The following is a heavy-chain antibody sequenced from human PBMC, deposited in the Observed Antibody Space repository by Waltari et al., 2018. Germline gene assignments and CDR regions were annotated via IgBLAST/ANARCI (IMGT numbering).Heavy chain of an antibody. Sequence: EVQLVESGGGLVQPGGSLRLSCAVSGFTFSSYEMNWVRQAPGKGLEWVSAISGSGGSTYYADSVKGRFTISRDKSKNTLYLQMNSLRAEDTAVYYCAKGGAAAVYYYYGMDVWGQGTTVTVSS. D-gene: IGHD6-13*01. CDR3: AKGGAAAVYYYYGMDV. V-gene: IGHV3-23*04. J-gene: IGHJ6*02. CDR2: ISGSGGST. CDR1: GFTFSSYE.